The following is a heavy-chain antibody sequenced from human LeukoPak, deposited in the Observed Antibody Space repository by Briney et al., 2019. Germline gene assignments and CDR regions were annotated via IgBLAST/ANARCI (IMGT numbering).Heavy chain of an antibody. CDR1: GGSISSYY. Sequence: SETLSPPCTVPGGSISSYYWSWIRQPPGKRLEWIGYIYYSGRTDYNPSLKSRVTISVDTSRNQFSLKLSSVTAADTAVYYCAREELGYCSGGNCHDAFDIWGQGTMVTVSS. J-gene: IGHJ3*02. CDR3: AREELGYCSGGNCHDAFDI. V-gene: IGHV4-59*01. CDR2: IYYSGRT. D-gene: IGHD2-15*01.